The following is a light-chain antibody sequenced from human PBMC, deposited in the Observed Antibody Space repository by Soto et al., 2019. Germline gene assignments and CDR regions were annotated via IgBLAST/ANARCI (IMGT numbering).Light chain of an antibody. CDR3: QQYGRSPRT. V-gene: IGKV3-20*01. J-gene: IGKJ3*01. CDR1: QSVSSSF. Sequence: EIVLTQSPGTLSLSPGERATLSCRASQSVSSSFLAWYQQKPGQAPRLLIYGASSRATGIPDRFSGSGSGTDFTLTISRLEPEDFAVYYCQQYGRSPRTFGPRTTVDI. CDR2: GAS.